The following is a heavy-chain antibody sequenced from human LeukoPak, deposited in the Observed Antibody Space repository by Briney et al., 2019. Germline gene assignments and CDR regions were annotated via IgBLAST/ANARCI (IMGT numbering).Heavy chain of an antibody. Sequence: SETLSLTCTVSGGSISSYYWNWIRQPPGEGLEWIGYIYYSGSTNYNPSLKSRVTMSVDTSKNQFSLKLSSVTAADTAVYYCARHVYCTNGICSDYWGQGTLVTVSS. CDR3: ARHVYCTNGICSDY. CDR1: GGSISSYY. V-gene: IGHV4-59*08. J-gene: IGHJ4*02. D-gene: IGHD2-8*01. CDR2: IYYSGST.